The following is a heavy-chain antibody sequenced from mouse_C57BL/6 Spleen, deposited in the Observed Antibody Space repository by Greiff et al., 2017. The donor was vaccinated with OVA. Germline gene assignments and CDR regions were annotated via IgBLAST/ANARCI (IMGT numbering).Heavy chain of an antibody. D-gene: IGHD2-4*01. CDR1: GYTFTDYN. J-gene: IGHJ4*01. CDR3: ARDDYDHYYAMDY. CDR2: INPNNGGT. V-gene: IGHV1-18*01. Sequence: VQLKESGPELVKPGASVKIPCKASGYTFTDYNMDWVKQSHGKSLEWIGDINPNNGGTIYNQKFKGKATLTVDKSSSTAYMELRSLTSEDTAVYYCARDDYDHYYAMDYWGQGTSVTVSS.